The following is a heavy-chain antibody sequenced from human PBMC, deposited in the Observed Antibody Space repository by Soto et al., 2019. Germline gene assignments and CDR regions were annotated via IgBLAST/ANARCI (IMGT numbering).Heavy chain of an antibody. CDR2: IYHSGST. CDR3: ARENNVLPGGYFDY. Sequence: QLQLQESGSGLVKPSQTLSLTCAVSGGSISSGGYSWSWIRQPPGKGLEWIGYIYHSGSTYYNPSLNSRVTISVDRSKSQFSLKLSSVTAADTAVYYCARENNVLPGGYFDYWGQGTLVTVSS. CDR1: GGSISSGGYS. J-gene: IGHJ4*02. D-gene: IGHD3-10*01. V-gene: IGHV4-30-2*01.